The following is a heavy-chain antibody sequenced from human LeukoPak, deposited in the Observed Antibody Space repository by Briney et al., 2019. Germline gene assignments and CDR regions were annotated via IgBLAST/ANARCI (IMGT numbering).Heavy chain of an antibody. CDR2: ISGSDGST. D-gene: IGHD5-12*01. J-gene: IGHJ4*02. V-gene: IGHV3-23*01. CDR3: AKQLRPDDY. Sequence: GGSLSLSCASSGITFSSYWMSWVRQAPGKGLEWVSAISGSDGSTYYADSVKGRFTISRDNSKNTLYLQMNSLRAEDTAVYYCAKQLRPDDYWGQGTLVTVSS. CDR1: GITFSSYW.